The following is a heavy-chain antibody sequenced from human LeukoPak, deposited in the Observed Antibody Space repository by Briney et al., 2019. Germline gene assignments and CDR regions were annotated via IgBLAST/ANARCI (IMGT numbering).Heavy chain of an antibody. D-gene: IGHD6-19*01. CDR1: GFTVSSNY. CDR2: IRYDGSNK. J-gene: IGHJ4*02. CDR3: AKDRSGSGWTIGY. V-gene: IGHV3-30*02. Sequence: GGSLRLSCAASGFTVSSNYMSWVRQAPGKGLEWVAFIRYDGSNKYYPDSVKGRFTISRDNSKNTLDLQMNSLRAEDTAVYYCAKDRSGSGWTIGYWGQGTLVTVSS.